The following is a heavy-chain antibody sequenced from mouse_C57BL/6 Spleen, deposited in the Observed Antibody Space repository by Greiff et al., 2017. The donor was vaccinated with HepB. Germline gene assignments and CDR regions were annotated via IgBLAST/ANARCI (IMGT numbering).Heavy chain of an antibody. CDR3: AKTSLAGAMDY. J-gene: IGHJ4*01. Sequence: VQLQQSGPGLVQPSQSLSITCTVSGFSLTSYGVHWVRQSPGKGLEWLGVIWRGGSTDYNAAFMSRLSITQDNSKSHVFFKMNSLQADDTAIYYCAKTSLAGAMDYWGQGTSVTVSA. CDR1: GFSLTSYG. V-gene: IGHV2-5*01. D-gene: IGHD1-1*01. CDR2: IWRGGST.